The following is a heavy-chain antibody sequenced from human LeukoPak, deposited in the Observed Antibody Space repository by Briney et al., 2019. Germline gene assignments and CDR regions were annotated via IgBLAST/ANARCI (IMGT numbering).Heavy chain of an antibody. Sequence: PGGSLRLSCAASGFTFSSYSMNWVRQAPGKGLEWVSSISSSSSYIYYADSVKGRFTISRDNAKNSLYLQMNSLRAEDTAVYYCAKGYAGGVDWFDPWGQGTLVTVSS. D-gene: IGHD2-8*02. CDR2: ISSSSSYI. CDR1: GFTFSSYS. CDR3: AKGYAGGVDWFDP. J-gene: IGHJ5*02. V-gene: IGHV3-21*04.